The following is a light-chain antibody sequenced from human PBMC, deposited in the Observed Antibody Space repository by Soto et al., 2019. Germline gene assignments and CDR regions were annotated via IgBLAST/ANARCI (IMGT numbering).Light chain of an antibody. CDR2: EAS. CDR1: STDFVSYNR. CDR3: SLYTSENTYV. J-gene: IGLJ1*01. Sequence: QSVLNQAPSVYGSPGESVTISCTGTSTDFVSYNRVSWYQQPPGTAPKLIIYEASNRPSGVPDRFSGSKSGNTASLTISGLQAADEADYYCSLYTSENTYVFGTGTKVTVI. V-gene: IGLV2-18*01.